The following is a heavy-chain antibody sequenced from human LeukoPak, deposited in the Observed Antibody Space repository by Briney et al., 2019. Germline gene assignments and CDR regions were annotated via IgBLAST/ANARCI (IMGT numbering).Heavy chain of an antibody. CDR2: ISGNGGST. V-gene: IGHV3-23*01. D-gene: IGHD3-22*01. CDR3: ASSSRGYYDSSGGFDP. CDR1: GFTFSSYA. Sequence: GGSLRLSCAASGFTFSSYAMSWVRQAPGKGLEWVSAISGNGGSTYYADSVKGRFTISRDNSKNTLYLQMNSLRAEDTAVYYCASSSRGYYDSSGGFDPWGQGTLVTVSS. J-gene: IGHJ5*02.